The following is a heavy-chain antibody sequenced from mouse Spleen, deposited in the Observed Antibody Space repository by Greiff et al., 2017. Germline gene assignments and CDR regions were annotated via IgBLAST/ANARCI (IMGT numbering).Heavy chain of an antibody. J-gene: IGHJ2*01. Sequence: LVESGAELVRPGTSVKISCKASGYTFTNYWLGWVKQRPGHGLEWIGDIYPGGGYTNYNEKFKGKATLTADTSSSTAYMQLSSLTSEDSAVYFCARSGGNYDYWGQGTTLTVSS. CDR1: GYTFTNYW. V-gene: IGHV1-63*02. D-gene: IGHD2-1*01. CDR3: ARSGGNYDY. CDR2: IYPGGGYT.